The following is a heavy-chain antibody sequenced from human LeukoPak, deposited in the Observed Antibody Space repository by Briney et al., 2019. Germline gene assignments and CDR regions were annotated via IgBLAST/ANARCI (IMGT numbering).Heavy chain of an antibody. D-gene: IGHD3-10*01. J-gene: IGHJ4*02. CDR2: IWYDGNNK. V-gene: IGHV3-33*01. CDR3: ATDQMYYYGSRSYSPFNH. Sequence: GGSLRLSCAASGFTFSTYGMQWVRQAPGKRLEWVALIWYDGNNKYYADSVKGRFTISRDNSKNTLYLQMNSLRAEDTAVYYCATDQMYYYGSRSYSPFNHWGQGTLVTVSS. CDR1: GFTFSTYG.